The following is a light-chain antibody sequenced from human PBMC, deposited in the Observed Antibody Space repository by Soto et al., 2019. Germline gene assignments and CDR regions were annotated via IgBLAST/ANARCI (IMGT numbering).Light chain of an antibody. Sequence: ETVLTQSPGTLSLSPGERATLSCRASQSVTSSYLAWYQQKPGQAPRLLIYGASSRPTGIPVRFSGSGSGTDFTLTISRLEPEDFAVYYCQQYDSSPLTFGGGTKVEIK. J-gene: IGKJ4*01. V-gene: IGKV3-20*01. CDR2: GAS. CDR3: QQYDSSPLT. CDR1: QSVTSSY.